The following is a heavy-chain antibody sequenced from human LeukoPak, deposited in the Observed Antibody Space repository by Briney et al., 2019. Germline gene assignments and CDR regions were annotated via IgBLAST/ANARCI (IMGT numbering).Heavy chain of an antibody. Sequence: QSGGSLRLSCAASGFTFSRYWMSWVRQAPGKGLEWVASINQDESAKYYVDSVKGRFTISRDNARNFLYLQLSSLRAEDTAVYYCTRDFWTDYWGQGTLVTVSS. CDR1: GFTFSRYW. J-gene: IGHJ4*02. D-gene: IGHD3/OR15-3a*01. CDR2: INQDESAK. V-gene: IGHV3-7*01. CDR3: TRDFWTDY.